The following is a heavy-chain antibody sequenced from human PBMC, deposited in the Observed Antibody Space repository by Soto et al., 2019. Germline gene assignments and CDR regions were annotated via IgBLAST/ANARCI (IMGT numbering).Heavy chain of an antibody. CDR3: ASHGVGATTDAFDY. V-gene: IGHV1-3*01. CDR2: INAGNGNT. J-gene: IGHJ4*02. D-gene: IGHD1-26*01. Sequence: QVQLVQSGAEVKKPGASVKVSCKASGYTFTSYAMHWVRQAPGQRLEWMGWINAGNGNTKYSQKFQGRVTISRDTSASTAYMELSSLRSEDTAVYYCASHGVGATTDAFDYWGQGTLVTVSS. CDR1: GYTFTSYA.